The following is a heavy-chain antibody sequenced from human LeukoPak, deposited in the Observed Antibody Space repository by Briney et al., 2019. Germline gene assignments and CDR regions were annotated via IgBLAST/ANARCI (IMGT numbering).Heavy chain of an antibody. D-gene: IGHD3-3*01. CDR2: INHSGST. CDR3: ARGRGTIFGVVIRNYFDY. Sequence: SETLSLTCAVYGGSFSGYYWSWIRQPPGKGLEWIGEINHSGSTNYNPSLKSRVTISVDTSKNQFSLKLSSVTAADTAVYYCARGRGTIFGVVIRNYFDYWGQGTLVTVSS. J-gene: IGHJ4*02. V-gene: IGHV4-34*01. CDR1: GGSFSGYY.